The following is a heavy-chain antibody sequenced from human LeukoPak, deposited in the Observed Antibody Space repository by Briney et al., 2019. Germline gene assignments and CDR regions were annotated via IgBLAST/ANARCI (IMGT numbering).Heavy chain of an antibody. CDR2: IRYDGSNK. D-gene: IGHD1-26*01. CDR3: AKDSGIVGATGAFDI. Sequence: PGGSLRLSCAASGFTFSSYGMHWVRLAPGKGLEWVAFIRYDGSNKYYADSVKGRFTISRDNSKNTLYLQMNSLRAEDTAVYYCAKDSGIVGATGAFDIWGQGTMVTVSS. J-gene: IGHJ3*02. V-gene: IGHV3-30*02. CDR1: GFTFSSYG.